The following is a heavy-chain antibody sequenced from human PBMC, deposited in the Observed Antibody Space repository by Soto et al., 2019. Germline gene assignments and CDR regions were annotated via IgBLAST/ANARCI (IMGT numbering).Heavy chain of an antibody. J-gene: IGHJ5*01. V-gene: IGHV6-1*01. CDR1: GESVSTNSAT. Sequence: QVQLQQSGPGLVKPSQTLSLTCAISGESVSTNSATWDWIRQSPSRGLEWLGRTYYRSKWYHDYACSVKGRLTINADTANHQLSLQLNSVTPDDTAVYYCARLIGDSWLDSWGQGTLVTVSS. CDR2: TYYRSKWYH. CDR3: ARLIGDSWLDS. D-gene: IGHD2-8*01.